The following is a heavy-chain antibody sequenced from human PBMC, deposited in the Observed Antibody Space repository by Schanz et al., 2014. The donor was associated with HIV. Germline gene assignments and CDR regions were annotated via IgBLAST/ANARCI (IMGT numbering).Heavy chain of an antibody. CDR3: ARDLSLASSTPTLAFDI. V-gene: IGHV1-69*01. J-gene: IGHJ3*02. CDR2: IIPIFGTA. D-gene: IGHD2-2*01. Sequence: QVQLVQSGAAVTQPGSSVTVSCKASGGTFNNSAINWVRQAPGQGLEWMGGIIPIFGTANYAQKFQGRVTITADESTSTAYMELSSLRSEDTAVYYCARDLSLASSTPTLAFDIWGQGTMVTVSS. CDR1: GGTFNNSA.